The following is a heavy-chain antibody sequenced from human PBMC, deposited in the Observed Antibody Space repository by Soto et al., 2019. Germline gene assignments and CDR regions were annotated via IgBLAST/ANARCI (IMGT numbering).Heavy chain of an antibody. Sequence: ASVKVSCKASGYTFTGYYMHWVRQAPGQGLEWMGWINPNSGGTNYAQKFQGWVTMTRDTSISTAHMELSRLRSDDTAVYYCARDRGYCSSTSCYYYYGMDVWGQGTTVTVSS. J-gene: IGHJ6*02. CDR3: ARDRGYCSSTSCYYYYGMDV. CDR2: INPNSGGT. V-gene: IGHV1-2*04. CDR1: GYTFTGYY. D-gene: IGHD2-2*01.